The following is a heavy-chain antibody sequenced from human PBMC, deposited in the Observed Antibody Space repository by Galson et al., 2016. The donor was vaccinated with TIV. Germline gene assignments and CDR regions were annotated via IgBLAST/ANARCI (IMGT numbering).Heavy chain of an antibody. V-gene: IGHV2-26*01. Sequence: PALVKPTQTLTLTCTVSGFSLSNARMGVSWIRQPPGKALEWLAHIFSSDKKSYSTSLQSRLSISKDTSKSQVVLTMTNVDPIDPATYYCARIAPLTVTLNLWFGTWGQGTPVTVSS. J-gene: IGHJ5*02. CDR2: IFSSDKK. CDR3: ARIAPLTVTLNLWFGT. CDR1: GFSLSNARMG. D-gene: IGHD4-17*01.